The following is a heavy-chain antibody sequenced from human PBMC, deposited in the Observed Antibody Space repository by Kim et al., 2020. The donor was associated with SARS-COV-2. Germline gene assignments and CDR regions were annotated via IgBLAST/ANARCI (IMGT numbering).Heavy chain of an antibody. Sequence: GESLQISCQGSGYSFTTYWIGWVRQMPGKGLEWMGIIYPGDSDTRYSPSFQGQVTISADKSINSAYLQWSSLKASDTAIYYCVRQITTIWTGRFDPWGQGTLVTVSS. CDR2: IYPGDSDT. D-gene: IGHD1-1*01. J-gene: IGHJ5*02. CDR3: VRQITTIWTGRFDP. V-gene: IGHV5-51*01. CDR1: GYSFTTYW.